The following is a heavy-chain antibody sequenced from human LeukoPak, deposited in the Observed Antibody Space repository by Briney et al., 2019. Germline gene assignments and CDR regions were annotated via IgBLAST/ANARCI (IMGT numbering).Heavy chain of an antibody. D-gene: IGHD1-26*01. J-gene: IGHJ4*02. V-gene: IGHV4-39*01. CDR3: ATFNSATG. CDR1: GGSISSDNYY. Sequence: SETLSLTCTVSGGSISSDNYYWGWIRQPPGKGLEWIGSIYYSGSTYYNPSLKSRVTISVDTSKNQFSLKLSSVTAADTAVYYCATFNSATGWGQGTLVTVSS. CDR2: IYYSGST.